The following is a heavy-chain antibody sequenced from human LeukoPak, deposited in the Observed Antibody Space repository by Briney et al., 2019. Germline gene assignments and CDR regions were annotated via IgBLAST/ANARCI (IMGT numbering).Heavy chain of an antibody. CDR3: ASPAPKGSGFLGNYWYFDL. J-gene: IGHJ2*01. D-gene: IGHD3-22*01. Sequence: ASVKVSCKASGGTFSSYAISWVRQAPGQGLEWMGGIIPIFGTANYAQKFQGRVTITADESTSTAYMELSSLRSEDTAVYYCASPAPKGSGFLGNYWYFDLWGRGTLVTVSS. CDR2: IIPIFGTA. CDR1: GGTFSSYA. V-gene: IGHV1-69*01.